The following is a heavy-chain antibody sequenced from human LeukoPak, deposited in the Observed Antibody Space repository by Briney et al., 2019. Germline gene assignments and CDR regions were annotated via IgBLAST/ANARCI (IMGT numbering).Heavy chain of an antibody. CDR3: VREGNELLSKNFDY. Sequence: ASVKVSRKVSGYTLTELSMHWVRQAPGKGLEWMGGFDPEDDEIIYAQRFQGRVTMTEDASTDTAYMELSSLISDDTAMYYCVREGNELLSKNFDYWGQGTLVTVSS. J-gene: IGHJ4*02. D-gene: IGHD2-21*02. CDR2: FDPEDDEI. CDR1: GYTLTELS. V-gene: IGHV1-24*01.